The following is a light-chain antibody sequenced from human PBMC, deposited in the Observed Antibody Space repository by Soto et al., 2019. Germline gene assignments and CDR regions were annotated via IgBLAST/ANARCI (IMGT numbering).Light chain of an antibody. V-gene: IGKV3-15*01. CDR1: QSISDR. CDR3: HQYNFCPPYT. CDR2: AAS. Sequence: EIVMTQSPATLSVSLGGRATLSCRASQSISDRLAWYQHKPGQAPRLLIFAASTRATGVPTRFSGGGSGTEFTHTIGSLRSEDSAVSYCHQYNFCPPYTFGPGTKLEI. J-gene: IGKJ2*01.